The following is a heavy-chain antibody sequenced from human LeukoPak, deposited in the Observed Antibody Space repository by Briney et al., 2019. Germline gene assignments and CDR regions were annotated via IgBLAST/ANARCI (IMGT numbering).Heavy chain of an antibody. CDR2: ISYDGSDK. CDR1: GFTFSNYG. D-gene: IGHD1-1*01. Sequence: GGSLRLSCAASGFTFSNYGMHWVRQAPGKGLEWVAVISYDGSDKYYADSVKGRFTISRDNSRNTLYLQMNSLRSDDTAVYYCARGAVNRYNWNDDNYYYYYMDVWGKGTTVTISS. J-gene: IGHJ6*03. CDR3: ARGAVNRYNWNDDNYYYYYMDV. V-gene: IGHV3-30*03.